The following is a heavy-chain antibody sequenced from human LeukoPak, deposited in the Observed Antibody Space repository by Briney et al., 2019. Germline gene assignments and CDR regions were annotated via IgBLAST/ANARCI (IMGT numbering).Heavy chain of an antibody. CDR3: ATSLRLYYYDSSAYYAH. CDR2: IKQDGSEK. CDR1: GFTFSSYW. J-gene: IGHJ4*02. D-gene: IGHD3-22*01. Sequence: GGPLRLSCAASGFTFSSYWMTWVRQAPGKGLEWVANIKQDGSEKYYVDSVKGRFTISRDNAKNSLYLQMNSLRAEDTAVYYCATSLRLYYYDSSAYYAHWGQGTLVTVSS. V-gene: IGHV3-7*01.